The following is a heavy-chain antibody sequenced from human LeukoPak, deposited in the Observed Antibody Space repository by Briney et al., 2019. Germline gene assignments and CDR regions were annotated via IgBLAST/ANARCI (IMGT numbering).Heavy chain of an antibody. CDR2: FRGSDGST. CDR3: AKLYYLSPSLSVELTYFDY. J-gene: IGHJ4*02. D-gene: IGHD2-2*01. Sequence: GGSLRLSCAASGFTVSSNEMSWVRQAPGKGLEWVSIFRGSDGSTYYADSVKGRFTISRDISKNTLYLRMNSLRAEDTAVYYCAKLYYLSPSLSVELTYFDYWGQGTLVTVSS. CDR1: GFTVSSNE. V-gene: IGHV3-23*01.